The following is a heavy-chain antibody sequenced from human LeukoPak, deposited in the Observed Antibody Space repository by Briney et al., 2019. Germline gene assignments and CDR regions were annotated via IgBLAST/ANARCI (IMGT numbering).Heavy chain of an antibody. CDR3: ARFGYSGWNLEY. Sequence: PGGSLRLSCAASGFSFRDFWMTWVRQAPGKGLEWVANIIKGGSVKYYVDSVKGRFTISRDDAKSSLYVQMNSLRDEDTAVYYCARFGYSGWNLEYWGQGTLVTVSS. V-gene: IGHV3-7*01. D-gene: IGHD5-12*01. CDR1: GFSFRDFW. CDR2: IIKGGSVK. J-gene: IGHJ4*02.